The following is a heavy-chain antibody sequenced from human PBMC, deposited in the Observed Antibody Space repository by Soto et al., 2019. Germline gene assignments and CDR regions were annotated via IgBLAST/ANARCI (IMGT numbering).Heavy chain of an antibody. D-gene: IGHD2-21*02. Sequence: EVQLVESGGGLVKPGGSLRLSCAASGFTFSNAWMNWVRQAPGKGLEWVGRIKSKTDGGTTDYAAPVKGRFTISRDDSKNTLYLQMNSLKTEDTAVYYCTTGAGVVTAILSYGMDVWGQGTTVTVSS. J-gene: IGHJ6*02. V-gene: IGHV3-15*07. CDR2: IKSKTDGGTT. CDR3: TTGAGVVTAILSYGMDV. CDR1: GFTFSNAW.